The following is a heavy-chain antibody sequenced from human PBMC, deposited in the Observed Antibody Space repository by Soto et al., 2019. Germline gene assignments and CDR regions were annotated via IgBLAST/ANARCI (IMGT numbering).Heavy chain of an antibody. J-gene: IGHJ6*02. D-gene: IGHD3-22*01. CDR1: GFTFSSYA. CDR3: ATDRGYYDPGRIHGMDV. CDR2: ISYDGSNK. Sequence: SLRLSCAASGFTFSSYAIHWVRQAPGKGLEWVAVISYDGSNKYYADSVKGRFTISRDNSKNMLYLQINSLRAEDTAVYYCATDRGYYDPGRIHGMDVWGQGTTVT. V-gene: IGHV3-30-3*01.